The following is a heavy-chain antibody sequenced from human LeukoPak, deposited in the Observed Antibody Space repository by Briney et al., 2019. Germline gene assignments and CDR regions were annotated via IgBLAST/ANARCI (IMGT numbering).Heavy chain of an antibody. D-gene: IGHD4-17*01. CDR3: ARDYGDKIYYFDY. Sequence: PGGSLRLSCAASGFTFSSYWMHWVRQAPGKGLVWVSRINSDGSSTSYADSVKGRLTISRDNAKNTLYLQMNSLRAEDTAVYYCARDYGDKIYYFDYWGQGTLVTVSS. CDR2: INSDGSST. CDR1: GFTFSSYW. V-gene: IGHV3-74*01. J-gene: IGHJ4*02.